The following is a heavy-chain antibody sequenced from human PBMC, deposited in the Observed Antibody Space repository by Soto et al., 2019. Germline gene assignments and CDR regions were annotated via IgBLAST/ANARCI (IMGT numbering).Heavy chain of an antibody. Sequence: ASVKVSCKASGYTFTGYYMHWVRQAPGQGLEWMGWINPNSGDTNYAQKFQGWVTMTRDTSISTAYMELSRLRSDDTAVYYCARDGTYGDYSDYYMDVWGKGTTVTVSS. CDR3: ARDGTYGDYSDYYMDV. CDR1: GYTFTGYY. V-gene: IGHV1-2*04. D-gene: IGHD4-17*01. J-gene: IGHJ6*03. CDR2: INPNSGDT.